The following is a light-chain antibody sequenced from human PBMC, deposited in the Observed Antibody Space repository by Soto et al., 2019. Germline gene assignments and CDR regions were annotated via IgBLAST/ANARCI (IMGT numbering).Light chain of an antibody. V-gene: IGLV2-14*01. J-gene: IGLJ2*01. CDR3: SSYTTSNTVV. CDR2: EVS. CDR1: SSDVGGYNS. Sequence: QSALTQPASVSGSPGQSITISCTGTSSDVGGYNSVSWFQQYPGKAPKLMIYEVSSRPSGISNRFSGSKSGNTASLTISGLQTEDEADYYCSSYTTSNTVVFGGGTKLTVL.